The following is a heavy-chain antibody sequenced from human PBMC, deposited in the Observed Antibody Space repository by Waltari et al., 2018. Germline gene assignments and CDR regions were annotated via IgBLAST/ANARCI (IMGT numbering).Heavy chain of an antibody. CDR2: ISSSSSYI. Sequence: EVQLVESGGGLVKPGGSLRLSCAASGFTFISYSMTWVRQAPGKGLEWVSSISSSSSYIYYADSVKGRFTISRDNAKNSLYLQMNSLRAEDTAVYYCARGTTVTTALDVWGKGTTVTVSS. CDR1: GFTFISYS. D-gene: IGHD4-17*01. CDR3: ARGTTVTTALDV. V-gene: IGHV3-21*01. J-gene: IGHJ6*04.